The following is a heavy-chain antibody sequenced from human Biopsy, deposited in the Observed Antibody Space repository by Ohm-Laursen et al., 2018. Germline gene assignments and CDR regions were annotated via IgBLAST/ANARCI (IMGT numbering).Heavy chain of an antibody. V-gene: IGHV1-8*01. Sequence: ASVKVSCKASGYTFTSYEINWVRQATGQGLEWMGWMNPNSGNTGYAQKFQGRVTMTRNTSISTAYMEVSSLRAEDTAIYYCARNLRLAITMNSGETTHSFLFGMDVWGQGTTVTVSS. J-gene: IGHJ6*02. CDR1: GYTFTSYE. CDR3: ARNLRLAITMNSGETTHSFLFGMDV. CDR2: MNPNSGNT. D-gene: IGHD3/OR15-3a*01.